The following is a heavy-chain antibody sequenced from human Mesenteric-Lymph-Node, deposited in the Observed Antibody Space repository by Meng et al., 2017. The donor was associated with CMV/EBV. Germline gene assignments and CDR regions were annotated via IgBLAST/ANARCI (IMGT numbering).Heavy chain of an antibody. D-gene: IGHD2/OR15-2a*01. CDR1: GFTFSSYA. J-gene: IGHJ4*02. CDR2: ISGSGGST. V-gene: IGHV3-23*01. Sequence: GESLKISCAASGFTFSSYAMSWVRQAPGKGLEWVSAISGSGGSTYYADSVKGRFTISRDNSKNTLFLQMNSLRAEDTAVYYCAKVVSVTTFYYFDYWGQGTLVTVSS. CDR3: AKVVSVTTFYYFDY.